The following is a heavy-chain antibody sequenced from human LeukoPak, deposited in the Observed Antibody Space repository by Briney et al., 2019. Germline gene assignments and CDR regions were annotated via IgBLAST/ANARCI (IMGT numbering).Heavy chain of an antibody. Sequence: SETLSLTCTVSGGSIGSYYWSWIRQPPGKGLEWIGYIYYSGSTNYNPSLKSRVTISVDTSKNQFSLKLSSVTAADTAVYYCARDRMTDTKGPRNGMDVWGQGTTVTVSS. J-gene: IGHJ6*02. CDR1: GGSIGSYY. CDR2: IYYSGST. V-gene: IGHV4-59*01. CDR3: ARDRMTDTKGPRNGMDV. D-gene: IGHD2-8*01.